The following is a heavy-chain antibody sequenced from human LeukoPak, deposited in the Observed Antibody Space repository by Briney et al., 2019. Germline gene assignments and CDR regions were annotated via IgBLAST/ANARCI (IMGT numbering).Heavy chain of an antibody. J-gene: IGHJ5*02. CDR1: GYSISSGYY. Sequence: SETLSLTCTVSGYSISSGYYWGWIRQPPGKGLEWIGSIYHSGSTYYNPSLKSRVTISVDTSKNQFFLKLSSVTAADTAVYYCARGNSSGWPYNWFDPWGQGTLVTVSS. CDR2: IYHSGST. CDR3: ARGNSSGWPYNWFDP. D-gene: IGHD6-19*01. V-gene: IGHV4-38-2*02.